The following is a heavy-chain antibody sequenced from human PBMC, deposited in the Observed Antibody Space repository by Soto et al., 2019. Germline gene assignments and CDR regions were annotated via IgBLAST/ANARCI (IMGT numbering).Heavy chain of an antibody. CDR3: ARESRFGIAVAGGFDY. V-gene: IGHV3-66*01. J-gene: IGHJ4*02. CDR1: GFTVSSNY. D-gene: IGHD6-19*01. CDR2: IYSGGST. Sequence: GESLKISCAASGFTVSSNYMSWVRQAPGKGLEWVSVIYSGGSTYYADSVKGRFTISRDNSKNTLYLQMNNLRAEDTAVDYCARESRFGIAVAGGFDYWGQGTLVTVSS.